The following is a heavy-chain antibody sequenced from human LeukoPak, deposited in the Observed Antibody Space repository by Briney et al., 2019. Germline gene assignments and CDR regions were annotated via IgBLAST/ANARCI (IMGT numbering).Heavy chain of an antibody. CDR2: ISWNSGSI. D-gene: IGHD6-25*01. CDR1: GFTFDDYA. CDR3: AKDVAAPLYGMDV. V-gene: IGHV3-9*01. J-gene: IGHJ6*02. Sequence: PGGSLRLSCAASGFTFDDYAMHWVRQAPGKGLEWVSGISWNSGSIGYADSVKGRFTISRDNAKNSLYLQMNSLRAEDTALYYCAKDVAAPLYGMDVWGQGTTVTVSS.